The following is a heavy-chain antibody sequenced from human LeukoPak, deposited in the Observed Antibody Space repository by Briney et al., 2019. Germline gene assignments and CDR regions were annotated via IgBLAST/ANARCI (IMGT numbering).Heavy chain of an antibody. J-gene: IGHJ6*04. CDR3: ARHVRVECSGGSCYSDYYGMDV. Sequence: GESLKISCQGSGYSFTSYWIGWVRQMPGKGLEWMGIIYPGDSDTRNSPSFQGQVTISADKSISTAYLQWSSLKASDTAMYYCARHVRVECSGGSCYSDYYGMDVWGKGTTVIVSS. CDR1: GYSFTSYW. D-gene: IGHD2-15*01. CDR2: IYPGDSDT. V-gene: IGHV5-51*01.